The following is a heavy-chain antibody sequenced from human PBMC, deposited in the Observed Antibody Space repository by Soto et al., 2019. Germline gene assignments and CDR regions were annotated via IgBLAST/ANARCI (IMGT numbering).Heavy chain of an antibody. V-gene: IGHV1-2*02. CDR3: ARVRRSNYGVDV. CDR2: INPISGDT. CDR1: GYIFTDQY. D-gene: IGHD3-16*01. J-gene: IGHJ6*02. Sequence: ASVKVSCKASGYIFTDQYIHWVRQAPGQGLEWMGWINPISGDTDYAQKFQGRVIMTRDTSILTAYMDLSRLKSDDTAVYYCARVRRSNYGVDVSDQGTTVTVSS.